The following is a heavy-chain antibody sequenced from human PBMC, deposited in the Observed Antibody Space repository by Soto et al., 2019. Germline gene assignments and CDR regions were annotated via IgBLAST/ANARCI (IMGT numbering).Heavy chain of an antibody. CDR1: GFTFTSSA. J-gene: IGHJ6*02. CDR3: AADGVSYYYYGMDV. D-gene: IGHD2-8*01. CDR2: IVVGSGNT. V-gene: IGHV1-58*01. Sequence: ASVKVSCKASGFTFTSSAVQWVRQARGQRLEWIGWIVVGSGNTNYAQKFQERVTITRDMSTSTAYMELSSLRSEDTAVYYCAADGVSYYYYGMDVWGQGTTVTVSS.